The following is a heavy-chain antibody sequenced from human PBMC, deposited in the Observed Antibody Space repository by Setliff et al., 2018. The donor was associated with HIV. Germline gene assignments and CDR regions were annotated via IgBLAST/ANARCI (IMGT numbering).Heavy chain of an antibody. CDR1: GESYNNYS. D-gene: IGHD4-17*01. CDR2: IHHTGHI. Sequence: SETLSLTCAFYGESYNNYSWNWILQPPGTGLEWIGEIHHTGHINNHPSCKSRVTISLDKSTNTFSLKMKSVTAAASAVYYCARFEVTPVTTRDSWGQGTRVTVSS. V-gene: IGHV4-34*01. CDR3: ARFEVTPVTTRDS. J-gene: IGHJ4*02.